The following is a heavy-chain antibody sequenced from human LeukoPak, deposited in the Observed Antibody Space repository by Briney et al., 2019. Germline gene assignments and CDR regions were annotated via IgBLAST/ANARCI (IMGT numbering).Heavy chain of an antibody. D-gene: IGHD6-19*01. Sequence: SETLSLTCSVSGLIISNSTTRYVPWAPQPPGKGLEFIGSIYFNVITYYNASRQFRATIAVDTYNMHFSLKLTTLSAADTAVYYCARQPVVNRGAVASNFDYWGQGTLVTVSS. J-gene: IGHJ4*02. V-gene: IGHV4-39*01. CDR3: ARQPVVNRGAVASNFDY. CDR2: IYFNVIT. CDR1: GLIISNSTTRY.